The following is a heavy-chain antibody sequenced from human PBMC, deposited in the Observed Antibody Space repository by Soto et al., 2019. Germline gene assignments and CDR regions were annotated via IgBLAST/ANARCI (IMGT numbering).Heavy chain of an antibody. CDR2: IYPGDSDT. V-gene: IGHV5-51*01. CDR3: AVAYGSGSRRGDQYNWFDP. D-gene: IGHD3-10*01. CDR1: GYSFTSYW. J-gene: IGHJ5*02. Sequence: PGESLKISCKGSGYSFTSYWIGWVRQMPGKGLEWMGIIYPGDSDTRYSPSFQGQVTISADKSISTAYLQWSSLKASDTAMYYCAVAYGSGSRRGDQYNWFDPWGQGTLVTVSS.